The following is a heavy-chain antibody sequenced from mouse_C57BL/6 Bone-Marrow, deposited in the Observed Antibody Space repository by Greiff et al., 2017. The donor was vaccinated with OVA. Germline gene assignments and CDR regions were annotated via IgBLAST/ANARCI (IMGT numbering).Heavy chain of an antibody. CDR3: AKVGAWFAY. J-gene: IGHJ3*01. D-gene: IGHD3-3*01. V-gene: IGHV2-4*01. CDR2: IWSGGSK. CDR1: FFSLPSSV. Sequence: QLPHSVPCLVPPSQSLSLPFTFSFFSLPSSVVPFFRHPPVKGLSCLCVIWSGGSKDYNAAFISRLRISKDNSKSQVFFKMNSLQADDTAIYYWAKVGAWFAYWGQGTMVTVSA.